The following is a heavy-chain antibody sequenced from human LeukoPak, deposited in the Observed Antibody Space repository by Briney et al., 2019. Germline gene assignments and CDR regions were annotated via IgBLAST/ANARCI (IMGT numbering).Heavy chain of an antibody. J-gene: IGHJ4*02. Sequence: ASVKVSCKASGFTFTNYNMHWVRQAPGQGLEWMGWISAYNGNTNYAQKLQGRVTMTTDTSTSTAYMELRSLRSDDTAVYYCARDPYYYDSSGYYYPLQYWGQGTLVTVSS. CDR3: ARDPYYYDSSGYYYPLQY. V-gene: IGHV1-18*01. D-gene: IGHD3-22*01. CDR2: ISAYNGNT. CDR1: GFTFTNYN.